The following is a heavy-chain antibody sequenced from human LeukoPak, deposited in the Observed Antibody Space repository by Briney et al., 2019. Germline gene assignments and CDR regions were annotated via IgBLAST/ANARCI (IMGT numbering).Heavy chain of an antibody. V-gene: IGHV1-46*01. CDR1: GYTFTRYY. CDR2: INTSGGGT. J-gene: IGHJ6*04. Sequence: ASVKVSCKASGYTFTRYYMHWVRQAPGQGGERMGIINTSGGGTSYVRKCQGRVTITRDTSTSTVYIELSSLRSDDTAVYYYARVGTYYGSGSHQLDVWGKGTTVTVSS. D-gene: IGHD3-10*01. CDR3: ARVGTYYGSGSHQLDV.